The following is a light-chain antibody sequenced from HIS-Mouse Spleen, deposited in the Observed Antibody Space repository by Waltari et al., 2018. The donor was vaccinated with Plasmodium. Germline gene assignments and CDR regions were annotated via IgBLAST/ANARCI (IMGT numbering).Light chain of an antibody. CDR2: AAS. Sequence: DIQMTQSPSSLSASVGTRVTITCRASQRISSYLNWYQQKPGKAPKLLIYAASSLQSGVPSRFSGSGSGTDFTLTISSLQPEDFATYYCQQNYNTWTFGQGTKVEIK. V-gene: IGKV1-39*01. CDR3: QQNYNTWT. J-gene: IGKJ1*01. CDR1: QRISSY.